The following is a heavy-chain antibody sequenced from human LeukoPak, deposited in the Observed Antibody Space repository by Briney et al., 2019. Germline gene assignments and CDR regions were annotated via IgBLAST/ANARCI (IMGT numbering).Heavy chain of an antibody. CDR2: IYTSGST. CDR1: RGSIGTYY. CDR3: ARDSGRRGYPEYSFDY. J-gene: IGHJ4*02. D-gene: IGHD3-10*01. Sequence: SETLSPTCTVSRGSIGTYYWSWIRQPAGKGLDWIGRIYTSGSTKKNPSLSSRVTISIDASKNQFSLRLSSLTAADTAIYYCARDSGRRGYPEYSFDYWGQGTPVIVSS. V-gene: IGHV4-4*07.